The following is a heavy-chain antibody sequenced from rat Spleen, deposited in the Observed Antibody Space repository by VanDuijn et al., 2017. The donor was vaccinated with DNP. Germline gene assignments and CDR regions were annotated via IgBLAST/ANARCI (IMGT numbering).Heavy chain of an antibody. CDR1: GFSISDYY. CDR2: IRYDGGYT. D-gene: IGHD1-11*01. V-gene: IGHV5-20*01. CDR3: ARDEGSYYYAMDA. Sequence: EVQLVESGGDLVQPGRSLKLFCAASGFSISDYYMAWVRQAPTMGLEWVAYIRYDGGYTKYGDSVKGRFTISRDNAKNTLYLQMNSLRSEDTATYYCARDEGSYYYAMDAWGQGTSVTVSS. J-gene: IGHJ4*01.